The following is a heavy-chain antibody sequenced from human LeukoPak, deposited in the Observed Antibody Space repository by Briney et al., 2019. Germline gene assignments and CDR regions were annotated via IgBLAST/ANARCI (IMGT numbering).Heavy chain of an antibody. V-gene: IGHV3-23*01. D-gene: IGHD2-2*01. CDR3: AARPLMPPRFDY. CDR1: GFTFSTYP. Sequence: GGSLRLSCAASGFTFSTYPMSWVRQAPGKGLQWVSAVSNGGGTAYYAESVKGRFTISRDNSKSTLYLQMNSLRAEDTAIYYCAARPLMPPRFDYWGQGTLVTVSS. J-gene: IGHJ4*02. CDR2: VSNGGGTA.